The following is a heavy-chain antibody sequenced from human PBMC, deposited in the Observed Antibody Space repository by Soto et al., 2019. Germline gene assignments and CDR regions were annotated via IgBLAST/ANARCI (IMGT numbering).Heavy chain of an antibody. D-gene: IGHD2-15*01. J-gene: IGHJ6*02. Sequence: QVQLQGSGPRLVQPSQTLSLVCTFSGGSISSTDYYWSWIRQPPGGGLEWIGYIYYSGSTYYNPSLKTRITISVDTSKNQFSLKRSSLTAADTAVYYCARVGKAAAALPYFNHARDVWGQVTTVTVSS. CDR2: IYYSGST. V-gene: IGHV4-30-4*01. CDR3: ARVGKAAAALPYFNHARDV. CDR1: GGSISSTDYY.